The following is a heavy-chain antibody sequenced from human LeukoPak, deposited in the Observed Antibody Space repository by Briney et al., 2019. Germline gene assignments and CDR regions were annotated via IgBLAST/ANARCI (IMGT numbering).Heavy chain of an antibody. CDR1: GYTFSIYY. D-gene: IGHD5-24*01. V-gene: IGHV1-46*01. J-gene: IGHJ4*02. Sequence: ASVKVSCKASGYTFSIYYMYWVRQAPGQGLEYMGIINPSGTTGYAQKFQGRVSMTGDTSTSTVYMELSSLRSEDTAVYYCARGGYNPYFDYWGQGTLVTVSS. CDR3: ARGGYNPYFDY. CDR2: INPSGTT.